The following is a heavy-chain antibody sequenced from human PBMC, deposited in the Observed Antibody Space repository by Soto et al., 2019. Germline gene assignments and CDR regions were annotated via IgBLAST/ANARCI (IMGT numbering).Heavy chain of an antibody. CDR2: ISGSGDGT. CDR1: GFTFSSYA. Sequence: EVLLLESGGGLVQPGGSLRLSCAASGFTFSSYAMSWVRQAPGKGLEWVSSISGSGDGTYYADSVKGRFTISRDNSKKAVELQMSSLRGYYTAVLYCAQGISGGYYSLFDFWGQGTLVTVTS. J-gene: IGHJ4*02. CDR3: AQGISGGYYSLFDF. V-gene: IGHV3-23*01. D-gene: IGHD1-26*01.